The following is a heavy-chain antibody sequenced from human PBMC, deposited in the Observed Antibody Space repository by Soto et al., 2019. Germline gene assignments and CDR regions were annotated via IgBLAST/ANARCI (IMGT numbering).Heavy chain of an antibody. CDR2: LIPIFGTA. CDR1: GGTFSSYA. V-gene: IGHV1-69*06. D-gene: IGHD5-18*01. Sequence: ASVKVSCKASGGTFSSYAISWVRQAPGQGLEWMGGLIPIFGTANYAQKFQGRVTITADKSTSTAYMELSSLRSEDTAVYYCARTLPEYSYGYAHFDYWGQGTLVTVSS. CDR3: ARTLPEYSYGYAHFDY. J-gene: IGHJ4*02.